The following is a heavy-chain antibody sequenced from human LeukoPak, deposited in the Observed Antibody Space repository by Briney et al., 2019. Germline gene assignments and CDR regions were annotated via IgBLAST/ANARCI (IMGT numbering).Heavy chain of an antibody. CDR3: ARVHGQQLVFHHFDY. J-gene: IGHJ4*02. D-gene: IGHD6-13*01. CDR2: INWNGGST. Sequence: GGSLRLSCAASGFTFDDYGMSWVRQAPGKGLEWVSGINWNGGSTGYADSVKGRFTISRDNAKNSLYLQMNSLRAEDTALYYCARVHGQQLVFHHFDYWGQGTLVTVSS. V-gene: IGHV3-20*04. CDR1: GFTFDDYG.